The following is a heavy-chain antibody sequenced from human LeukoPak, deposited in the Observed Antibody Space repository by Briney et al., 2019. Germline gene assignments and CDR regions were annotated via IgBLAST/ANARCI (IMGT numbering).Heavy chain of an antibody. V-gene: IGHV4-4*07. Sequence: SPTLSLTCSVPGGSISSYWWSWIRQPAGKGREFLARIYTTGRTNYNPSLKSRVSMSADTSTNMFSLESRTVTVVLTAAYFSARAGYSISSYVFVFWGQGALVGVSS. D-gene: IGHD3-22*01. CDR1: GGSISSYW. CDR3: ARAGYSISSYVFVF. CDR2: IYTTGRT. J-gene: IGHJ4*02.